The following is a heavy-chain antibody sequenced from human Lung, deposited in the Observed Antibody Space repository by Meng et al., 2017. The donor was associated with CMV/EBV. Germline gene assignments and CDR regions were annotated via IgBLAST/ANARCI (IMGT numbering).Heavy chain of an antibody. CDR3: ARAWDTSGF. CDR1: GYSFTSYS. D-gene: IGHD3-22*01. J-gene: IGHJ4*02. CDR2: INTYSGNP. Sequence: QEQLVQSGSELKKPGASVKVSCKASGYSFTSYSLNWLRQAPGQGPEWLGWINTYSGNPTYAQGFTGRIVFSLDTSVSTAYLQISSLKAEDTAVYYCARAWDTSGFWGQGTLVTVSS. V-gene: IGHV7-4-1*02.